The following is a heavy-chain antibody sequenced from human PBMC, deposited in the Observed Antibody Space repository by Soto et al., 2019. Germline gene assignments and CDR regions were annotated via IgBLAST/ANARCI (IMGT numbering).Heavy chain of an antibody. CDR3: ARMGEVRCYGYKDYHYGMDG. J-gene: IGHJ6*02. CDR1: GGSFSGYY. CDR2: INHSGST. D-gene: IGHD5-18*01. V-gene: IGHV4-34*01. Sequence: SETLSLTCAVYGGSFSGYYWSWIRQPPGKGLEWIGEINHSGSTNYNPSLKSRVTISVDTSKNQFSLKLSSVTAADTAVYYCARMGEVRCYGYKDYHYGMDGWGQGTTVTVAS.